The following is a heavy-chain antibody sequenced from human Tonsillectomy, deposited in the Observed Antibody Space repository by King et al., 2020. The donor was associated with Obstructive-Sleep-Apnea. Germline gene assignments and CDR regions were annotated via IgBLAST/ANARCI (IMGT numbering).Heavy chain of an antibody. J-gene: IGHJ4*02. CDR1: GYPFTSYD. V-gene: IGHV1-8*01. CDR3: ATRRGAGSSDY. Sequence: VQLVESGAEVKKPGASVKVSGKASGYPFTSYDIHGVRQATGEGLEVCGGMTPNSGDTAYAKKFQGRGTMTRNTSISTAYMELSSLRSEDTAVYYCATRRGAGSSDYWGQGTLVTVSS. CDR2: MTPNSGDT. D-gene: IGHD2-2*01.